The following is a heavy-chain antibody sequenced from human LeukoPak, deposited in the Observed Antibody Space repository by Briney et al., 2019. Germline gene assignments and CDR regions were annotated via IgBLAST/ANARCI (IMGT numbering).Heavy chain of an antibody. V-gene: IGHV3-20*04. D-gene: IGHD3-9*01. CDR3: ARDRYAADYDILTGYRMDY. CDR1: GFTFDDYG. J-gene: IGHJ4*02. CDR2: INWNGGST. Sequence: GGSLRLSCAASGFTFDDYGMSWVHQAPGKGLEWVSGINWNGGSTGYADSVKGRFTISRDNAKNSLYLQMNSLRAEDTAVYYCARDRYAADYDILTGYRMDYWGQGTLVTVSS.